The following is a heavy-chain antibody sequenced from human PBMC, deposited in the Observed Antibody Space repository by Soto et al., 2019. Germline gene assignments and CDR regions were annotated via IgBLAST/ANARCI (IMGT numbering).Heavy chain of an antibody. D-gene: IGHD2-2*02. Sequence: SETLSLTCAVYGGSFSGYYWSWIRQPPGKGLEWIGEINHSGSTNYNPSLKSRVTISVDTSKNQFSLKLSSVTAADTAVYYCAREAPGYCSSTSCYTGDYYYGMDVWGQGTTVTVSS. CDR1: GGSFSGYY. CDR3: AREAPGYCSSTSCYTGDYYYGMDV. CDR2: INHSGST. V-gene: IGHV4-34*01. J-gene: IGHJ6*02.